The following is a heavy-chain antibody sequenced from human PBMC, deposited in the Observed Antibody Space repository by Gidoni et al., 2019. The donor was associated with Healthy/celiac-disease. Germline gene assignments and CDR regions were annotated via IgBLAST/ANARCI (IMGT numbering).Heavy chain of an antibody. V-gene: IGHV4-34*01. CDR3: ARGPGGRRYNWFDP. Sequence: QVQLQQRGAGLLKPSETLALTCDVHGGSCSGYYWSWIRQPPGKGLEWIGEINHSGSTNYNPSLKSRVTISVDTSKNHFSLKLSSVTAADTAVYYCARGPGGRRYNWFDPWGQGTLVTVSS. D-gene: IGHD3-16*01. CDR2: INHSGST. J-gene: IGHJ5*02. CDR1: GGSCSGYY.